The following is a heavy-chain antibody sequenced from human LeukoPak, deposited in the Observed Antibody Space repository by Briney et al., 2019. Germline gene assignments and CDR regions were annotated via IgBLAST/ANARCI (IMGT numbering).Heavy chain of an antibody. CDR3: ARDTSGSYLGYFDY. D-gene: IGHD1-26*01. V-gene: IGHV3-21*01. J-gene: IGHJ4*02. CDR1: GFTFSSYG. Sequence: GGSLRLSCAASGFTFSSYGMNWVRQAPGKGLEWVSSISSSSSYIYYADSVKGRFTISRDNAKNSLYLQMNSLRAEDTAVYYCARDTSGSYLGYFDYWGQGTLVTVSS. CDR2: ISSSSSYI.